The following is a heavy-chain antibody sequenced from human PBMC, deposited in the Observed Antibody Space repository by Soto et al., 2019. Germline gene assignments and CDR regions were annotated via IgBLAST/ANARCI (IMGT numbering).Heavy chain of an antibody. J-gene: IGHJ4*02. CDR2: IIPIFGTA. CDR3: AREYDSTPGGHY. V-gene: IGHV1-69*01. D-gene: IGHD3-22*01. CDR1: GGTFSSYA. Sequence: QVQLVQSGAEVKKPGSSVKVSCKASGGTFSSYAITWGRQAPGQGLEWMGGIIPIFGTANYAQKFQGRVTITADEATSTAYMELSSLRSEDTAVYYCAREYDSTPGGHYWGQGTLVTVSS.